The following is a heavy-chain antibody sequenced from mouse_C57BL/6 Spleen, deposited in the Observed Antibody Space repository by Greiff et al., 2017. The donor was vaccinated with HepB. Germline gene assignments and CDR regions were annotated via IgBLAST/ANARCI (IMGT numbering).Heavy chain of an antibody. CDR1: GYSITSGYY. CDR2: ISYDGSN. V-gene: IGHV3-6*01. D-gene: IGHD2-4*01. J-gene: IGHJ3*01. Sequence: EVKLQESGPGLVKPSQSLSLTCSVTGYSITSGYYWNWIRQFPGNKLEWMGYISYDGSNNYNPSLKNRISITRDTSKNQFFLKLNSVNTEDTATYYCARDYYDYSWFAYWGQGTLVTVSA. CDR3: ARDYYDYSWFAY.